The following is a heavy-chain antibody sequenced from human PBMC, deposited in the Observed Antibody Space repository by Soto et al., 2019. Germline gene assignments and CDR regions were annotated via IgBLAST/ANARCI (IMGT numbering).Heavy chain of an antibody. V-gene: IGHV3-33*01. Sequence: GGSLRLSCAASGFTFSSYGMHWVRQAPGKGLEWVAVIWYDGSNKYYADSVKGRFTISRDNSKNTLYLQMNSLRAEDTAVYYCARDREYSYGGDYHGSGFYYYGMDVWGQGTTVTVSS. CDR1: GFTFSSYG. CDR2: IWYDGSNK. CDR3: ARDREYSYGGDYHGSGFYYYGMDV. J-gene: IGHJ6*02. D-gene: IGHD2-21*01.